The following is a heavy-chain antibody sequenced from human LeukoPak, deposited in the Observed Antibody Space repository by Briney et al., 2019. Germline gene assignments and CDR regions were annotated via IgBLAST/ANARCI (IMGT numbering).Heavy chain of an antibody. Sequence: GASVKVSCKASGYTFTSYDINWVRQATGQGLEWMGWMNPNSGNTGCAQKFQGRVTMTRNTSISTAYMELSSLRSEDTAVYYCARLRPYYDSSGYPDAFDIWGQGTMVTVSS. CDR1: GYTFTSYD. D-gene: IGHD3-22*01. J-gene: IGHJ3*02. CDR2: MNPNSGNT. CDR3: ARLRPYYDSSGYPDAFDI. V-gene: IGHV1-8*01.